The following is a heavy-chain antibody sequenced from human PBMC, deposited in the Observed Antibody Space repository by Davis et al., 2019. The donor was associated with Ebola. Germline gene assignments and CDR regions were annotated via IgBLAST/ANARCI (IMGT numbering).Heavy chain of an antibody. D-gene: IGHD3-3*01. V-gene: IGHV3-30*04. J-gene: IGHJ6*04. Sequence: PGGSLRLSCAVSGVTFNSYAIHWVRQAPGKGLEWVALISFDGSHKYYADSVKGRFTISRDNSKNTLYLQMNSLRAEDTAVYYCARSGLSFGVVKYHYGMDVWGKGTTVTVSS. CDR2: ISFDGSHK. CDR1: GVTFNSYA. CDR3: ARSGLSFGVVKYHYGMDV.